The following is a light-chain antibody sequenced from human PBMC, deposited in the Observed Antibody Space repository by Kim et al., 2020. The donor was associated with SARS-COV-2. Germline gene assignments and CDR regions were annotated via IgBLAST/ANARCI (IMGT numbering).Light chain of an antibody. CDR1: QSISSAF. CDR3: QQYGSSLLT. Sequence: IVLTQSPGTLSLSPGERATLSCRASQSISSAFLAWYQQRPGQAPRLLISGASIRATGIPDRFSGSGSGSDFTLTISRLEPEDFGVYYCQQYGSSLLTFGGGTKVDIK. CDR2: GAS. V-gene: IGKV3-20*01. J-gene: IGKJ4*01.